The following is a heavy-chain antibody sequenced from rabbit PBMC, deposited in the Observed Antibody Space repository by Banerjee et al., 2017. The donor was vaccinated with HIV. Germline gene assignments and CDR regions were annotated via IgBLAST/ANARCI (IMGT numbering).Heavy chain of an antibody. Sequence: QSLEESGGDLVKPGASLTLTCTASGFSFSSYYMCWVRQAAGKGLEWIACIYGGSSGSTYYATWAKGRFTISKTSSTTVTLQMTSLTAADTATYFCARTARSDYWDAFDPWGPGTLVTVS. V-gene: IGHV1S40*01. CDR1: GFSFSSYY. D-gene: IGHD1-1*01. CDR2: IYGGSSGST. CDR3: ARTARSDYWDAFDP. J-gene: IGHJ2*01.